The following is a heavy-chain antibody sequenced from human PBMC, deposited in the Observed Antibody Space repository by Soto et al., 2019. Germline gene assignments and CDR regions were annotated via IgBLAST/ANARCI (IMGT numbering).Heavy chain of an antibody. D-gene: IGHD1-26*01. V-gene: IGHV1-2*02. Sequence: GASVKVSCKASGYTFTGYYMHWVRQAPGQGLEWMGWINPNSGGTNYAQKFQGRVTMTRDTSISTAYMELSRLRSDDTAVYYCARAYSGSYSAFDIWGQGTMVTVSS. CDR1: GYTFTGYY. CDR2: INPNSGGT. J-gene: IGHJ3*02. CDR3: ARAYSGSYSAFDI.